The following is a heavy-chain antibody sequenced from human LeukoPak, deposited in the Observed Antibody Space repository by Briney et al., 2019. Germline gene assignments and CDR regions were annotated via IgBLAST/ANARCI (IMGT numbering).Heavy chain of an antibody. V-gene: IGHV3-72*01. Sequence: PGGSLRLSCAASGFIFSDHYMDWVRQAPGKGLEWVGRAKNKINSYTTMYAASVKDRFTISRDDSKNSLYLQMNSLKTEDTAVYYCARIDTIFGVVVFDYWGQGTLVTVSS. CDR3: ARIDTIFGVVVFDY. CDR2: AKNKINSYTT. D-gene: IGHD3-3*01. J-gene: IGHJ4*02. CDR1: GFIFSDHY.